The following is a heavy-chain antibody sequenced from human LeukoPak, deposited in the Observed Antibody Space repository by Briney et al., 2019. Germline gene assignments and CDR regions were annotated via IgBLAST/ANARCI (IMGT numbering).Heavy chain of an antibody. D-gene: IGHD3-3*02. V-gene: IGHV3-33*01. J-gene: IGHJ6*02. CDR1: GFTFSSYG. Sequence: GGSLRLSCAASGFTFSSYGMHWVRHAPGKGLEWVAVIWYDGSNKYYADSVKGRFTMSRDTSKNTLYLQMNSLRAEDTAVYYCARTLASSYYYGMDVWGQGTTVTVSS. CDR3: ARTLASSYYYGMDV. CDR2: IWYDGSNK.